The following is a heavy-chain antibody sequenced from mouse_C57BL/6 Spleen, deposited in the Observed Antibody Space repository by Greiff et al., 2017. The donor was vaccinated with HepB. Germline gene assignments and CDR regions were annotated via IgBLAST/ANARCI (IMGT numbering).Heavy chain of an antibody. CDR2: IDPDNGDT. J-gene: IGHJ3*01. Sequence: EVKLVESGAELVRPGASVKLSCTASGFNIKDDYMHWVKQRPEQGLEWIGWIDPDNGDTEYASKFQGKATITADTSSNTAYLQLSSLTSEDTAVYYCTTWLLHAYWGQGTLVTVSA. D-gene: IGHD2-3*01. CDR3: TTWLLHAY. V-gene: IGHV14-4*01. CDR1: GFNIKDDY.